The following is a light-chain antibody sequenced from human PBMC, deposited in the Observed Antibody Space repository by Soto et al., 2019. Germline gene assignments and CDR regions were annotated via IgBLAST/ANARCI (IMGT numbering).Light chain of an antibody. CDR2: KAS. J-gene: IGKJ1*01. V-gene: IGKV1-5*03. CDR3: QQYNSYWART. CDR1: QSISSW. Sequence: DIQMTQSPSTLSASVGDRVTITCRASQSISSWLAWYQQKPGKAPKLLIYKASSLESGVPSRFSGSGSGTEFTLTISSLQPDDFATYYCQQYNSYWARTFGQGTKVKSN.